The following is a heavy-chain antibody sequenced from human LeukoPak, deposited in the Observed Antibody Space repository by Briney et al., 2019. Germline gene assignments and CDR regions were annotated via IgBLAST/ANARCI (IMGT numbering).Heavy chain of an antibody. D-gene: IGHD2-21*02. J-gene: IGHJ4*02. CDR3: ARALGKYCGGDCYSIGSYFDY. V-gene: IGHV3-30*04. CDR2: ISYDGSNK. CDR1: GFTFSSYA. Sequence: GRSLRLSCAASGFTFSSYAMHRVRQAPGKGLEWVAVISYDGSNKYYADSVKGRFTISRDNSKNTLYLQMNGLRAEDTAVYYCARALGKYCGGDCYSIGSYFDYWGQGTLVTVSS.